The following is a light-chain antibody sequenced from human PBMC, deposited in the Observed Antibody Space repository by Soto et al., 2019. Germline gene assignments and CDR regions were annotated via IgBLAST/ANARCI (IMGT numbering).Light chain of an antibody. CDR3: QQSYSGPPIT. V-gene: IGKV1-39*01. J-gene: IGKJ5*01. CDR1: QSLGSY. Sequence: DIQMTQSPYSLSASVGDRVTITCRASQSLGSYLNWYQQKPGKATNLLIYAASSLQSGVPSRFSGSGSGTDFTLTINSLQPEDFATYYCQQSYSGPPITFGQGTRLEIK. CDR2: AAS.